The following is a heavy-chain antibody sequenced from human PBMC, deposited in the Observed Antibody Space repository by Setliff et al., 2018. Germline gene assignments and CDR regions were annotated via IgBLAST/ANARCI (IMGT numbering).Heavy chain of an antibody. V-gene: IGHV3-21*01. D-gene: IGHD3-9*01. CDR1: GFTFSTYS. CDR3: AKVDQFDLEGLDY. Sequence: GGSLRLSCAASGFTFSTYSLIWVRQAPGTGLEWVSSISPSSSHIYYADSAEGRFTISRDNAKNSLYLQLSSLRAEDTAVYYCAKVDQFDLEGLDYWGQGALVTVSS. J-gene: IGHJ4*02. CDR2: ISPSSSHI.